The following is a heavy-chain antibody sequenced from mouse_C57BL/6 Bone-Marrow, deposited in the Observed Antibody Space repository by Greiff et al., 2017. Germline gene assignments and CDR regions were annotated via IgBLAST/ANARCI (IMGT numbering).Heavy chain of an antibody. CDR3: AINYGSSPWFAY. Sequence: VKLQQPGAELVKPGASVKVSCKASGYTFTSYWMHWVKQRPGQGLEWIGRIHPSDSDTNYNQKFKGKATLTVDKSSSTAYMQLSSLTSEDSAVYYGAINYGSSPWFAYWGQGTLVTVSA. CDR2: IHPSDSDT. CDR1: GYTFTSYW. V-gene: IGHV1-74*01. D-gene: IGHD1-1*01. J-gene: IGHJ3*01.